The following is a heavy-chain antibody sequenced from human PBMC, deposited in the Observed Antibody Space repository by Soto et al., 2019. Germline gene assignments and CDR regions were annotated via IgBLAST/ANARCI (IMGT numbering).Heavy chain of an antibody. D-gene: IGHD6-13*01. J-gene: IGHJ6*03. CDR3: ALTSGTHYYYYMDV. Sequence: QITLKESGPTLVKPTQTLTLTCTFSGFSLSTSGVGVGWIRQPPGKALEWLALIYWDDDKRYSPSLKSRLTITKDTSKNQVVLTMTNMDPVDTATYYCALTSGTHYYYYMDVWGKGATVTVSS. V-gene: IGHV2-5*02. CDR1: GFSLSTSGVG. CDR2: IYWDDDK.